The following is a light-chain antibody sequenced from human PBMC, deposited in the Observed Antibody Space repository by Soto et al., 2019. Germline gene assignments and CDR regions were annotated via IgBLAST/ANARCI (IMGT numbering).Light chain of an antibody. CDR1: SSNIGTSS. Sequence: QSVLTQPHSASGTPGQRVTISCSGSSSNIGTSSVHWFQQLPGTAPKLLISTTNQRPSGVPERFSGSKSGTSASLAISGLQSEDEAHYYCAAWDHSLNGHVFGTGTKVTVL. V-gene: IGLV1-44*01. CDR3: AAWDHSLNGHV. CDR2: TTN. J-gene: IGLJ1*01.